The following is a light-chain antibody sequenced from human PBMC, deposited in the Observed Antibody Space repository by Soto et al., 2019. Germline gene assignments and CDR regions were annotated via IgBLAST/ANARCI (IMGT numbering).Light chain of an antibody. CDR1: QNINNY. Sequence: DIQMTQSPSSLSASVGDRVTITCQASQNINNYLNWYQQKPGRAPKLLIYDASNLEAGVPSRFSGSGSGTDFTFTISSLQPEDIATYFCQQYENLPLTFGPGTKVDIK. CDR2: DAS. V-gene: IGKV1-33*01. J-gene: IGKJ3*01. CDR3: QQYENLPLT.